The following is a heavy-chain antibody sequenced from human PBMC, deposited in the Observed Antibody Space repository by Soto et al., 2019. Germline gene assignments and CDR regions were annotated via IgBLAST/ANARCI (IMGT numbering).Heavy chain of an antibody. J-gene: IGHJ6*02. Sequence: EVQLLESGGGLVQPGGSLRLSCAASGFTFSSYAMSWVRQAPGKGLEWVSAISGSGGSTYYADSVKGRFTISRDNSKNTLYLQMNSLRAEDTAVYYCAKAIGMAAAGMWGMDVWGQGTTVTVSS. CDR1: GFTFSSYA. V-gene: IGHV3-23*01. CDR3: AKAIGMAAAGMWGMDV. D-gene: IGHD6-13*01. CDR2: ISGSGGST.